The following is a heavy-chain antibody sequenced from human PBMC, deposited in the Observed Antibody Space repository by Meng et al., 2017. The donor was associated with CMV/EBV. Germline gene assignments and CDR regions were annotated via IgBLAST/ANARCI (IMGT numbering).Heavy chain of an antibody. J-gene: IGHJ5*02. CDR2: INHSGST. V-gene: IGHV4-34*01. D-gene: IGHD2-2*01. Sequence: YGVSFSGYYCSWIRQPPGKGLEWIGEINHSGSTNYNPSLKSRVTISVDTSKNQFSLKLSSVTAADTAVYYCARRGMRQLPFSYNRFDPWGQGTLVTVSS. CDR1: GVSFSGYY. CDR3: ARRGMRQLPFSYNRFDP.